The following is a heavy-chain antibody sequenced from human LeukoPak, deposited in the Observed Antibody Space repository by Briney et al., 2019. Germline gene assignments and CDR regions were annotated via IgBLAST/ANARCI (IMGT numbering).Heavy chain of an antibody. J-gene: IGHJ5*02. Sequence: PGGSLRLSCAASGFTFSTYTMSWVRQAPGKGLEWVSAISGSGGNTYYADSVKGRFTISRDNLKNTLDLQMNSLRVDDSAVYYCARDFGSNNWYNWFDPWGQGTLVTVSS. CDR2: ISGSGGNT. CDR3: ARDFGSNNWYNWFDP. V-gene: IGHV3-23*01. D-gene: IGHD6-13*01. CDR1: GFTFSTYT.